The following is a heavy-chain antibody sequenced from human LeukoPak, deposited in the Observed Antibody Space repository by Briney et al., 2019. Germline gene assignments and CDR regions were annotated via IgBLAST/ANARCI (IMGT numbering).Heavy chain of an antibody. D-gene: IGHD5-12*01. CDR2: ISYDGSNK. V-gene: IGHV3-30*18. Sequence: GGSLRLSCAASGFTFSSYGMHWVRQAPGKGLEWVAVISYDGSNKYYADSVKGRFTISRDNSKNTLYLQMNGLRAEDTAVYYCAKDRGYSGYDGMDVWGKGTTVTVSS. CDR1: GFTFSSYG. CDR3: AKDRGYSGYDGMDV. J-gene: IGHJ6*04.